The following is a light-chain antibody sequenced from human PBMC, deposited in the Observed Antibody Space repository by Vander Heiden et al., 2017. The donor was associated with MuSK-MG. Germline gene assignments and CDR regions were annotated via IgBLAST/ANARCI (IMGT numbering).Light chain of an antibody. Sequence: DIQLTQSPSFLSASVGDRLTITCRASQGISSYLAWYQQKPGKAPKLLIYAASALQSGVPSRFSGSGSGTEFTLTISSLQPEDSATYYCQHLHDFPWTFGQGTKVEIK. J-gene: IGKJ1*01. CDR1: QGISSY. CDR3: QHLHDFPWT. CDR2: AAS. V-gene: IGKV1-9*01.